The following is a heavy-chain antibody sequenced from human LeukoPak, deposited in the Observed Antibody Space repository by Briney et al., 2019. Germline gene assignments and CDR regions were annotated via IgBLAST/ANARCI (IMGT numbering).Heavy chain of an antibody. V-gene: IGHV4-34*01. CDR1: GGSISSGGYY. CDR3: ASEGFWREDY. J-gene: IGHJ4*02. D-gene: IGHD3-3*01. CDR2: INHSGST. Sequence: SETLSLTCAVSGGSISSGGYYWSWVRQPPGKGLEWIGEINHSGSTNYNPSLKSRVTISVDTSKNQFSLKLSSVTAADTAVYYCASEGFWREDYWGQGTLVTVSS.